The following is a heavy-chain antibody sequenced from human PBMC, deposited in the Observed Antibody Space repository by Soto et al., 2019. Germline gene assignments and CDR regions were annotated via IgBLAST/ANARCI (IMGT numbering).Heavy chain of an antibody. Sequence: EVQLLESGGGLVQPGGSLRLSCAASGFTFSTYAMSWVRQAPGKGLEWVSASSYSGVNTYYADSVKGRFTISRDNSKNMLYLLMDSLRAEDTAIYYCVKDEWNYWGQGTLVTVSS. D-gene: IGHD3-3*01. CDR3: VKDEWNY. V-gene: IGHV3-23*01. CDR2: SSYSGVNT. CDR1: GFTFSTYA. J-gene: IGHJ4*02.